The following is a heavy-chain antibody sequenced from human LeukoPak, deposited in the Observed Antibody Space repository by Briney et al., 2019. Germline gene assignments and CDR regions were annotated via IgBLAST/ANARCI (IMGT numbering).Heavy chain of an antibody. CDR1: GFTFRSYG. CDR3: ARDQSRREGSYYIILDY. D-gene: IGHD1-26*01. CDR2: ISHDGSNK. J-gene: IGHJ4*02. Sequence: PGGSLRLSCAVSGFTFRSYGMHWVRQAPGRGLEWVAVISHDGSNKYYADSVKGRFTISRDNSKNTLYLQMNSLRAEDTAVYYCARDQSRREGSYYIILDYWGQGTLVTVSS. V-gene: IGHV3-30*03.